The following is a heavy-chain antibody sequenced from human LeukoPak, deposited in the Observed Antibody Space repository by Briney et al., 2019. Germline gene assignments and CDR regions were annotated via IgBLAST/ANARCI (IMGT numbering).Heavy chain of an antibody. CDR2: IIPILGIA. CDR1: GGTFSSYT. CDR3: ARDVHSGYSYGTYFDY. Sequence: SVKVSCKASGGTFSSYTISWVRQAPGQGLEWMGRIIPILGIANYAQKFQGRVTITADKSTSTAYMELSSLRSEDTAVYYCARDVHSGYSYGTYFDYWGQGTLVTVSS. J-gene: IGHJ4*02. V-gene: IGHV1-69*04. D-gene: IGHD5-18*01.